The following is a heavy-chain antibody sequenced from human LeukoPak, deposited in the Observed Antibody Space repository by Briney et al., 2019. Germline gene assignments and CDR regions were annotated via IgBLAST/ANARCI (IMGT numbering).Heavy chain of an antibody. V-gene: IGHV5-51*01. CDR2: IYPGDSDT. Sequence: GESLKISCKSSGYSFTSYWIAWVRQMPGKGLEWMGIIYPGDSDTRYSTSFQGQVTISADNSISTTYLQWSSLKASDTAMYYCARYPVPHTYCSSTSCYEGSAFDIWGQGTMVTVSS. CDR3: ARYPVPHTYCSSTSCYEGSAFDI. J-gene: IGHJ3*02. D-gene: IGHD2-2*01. CDR1: GYSFTSYW.